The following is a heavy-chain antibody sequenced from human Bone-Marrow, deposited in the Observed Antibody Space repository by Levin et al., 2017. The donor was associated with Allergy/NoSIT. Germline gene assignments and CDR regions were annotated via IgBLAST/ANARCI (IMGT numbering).Heavy chain of an antibody. D-gene: IGHD2-2*01. CDR2: IKSKTDGGTT. Sequence: LSLTCAASGFTFSNAWMSWVRQAPGKGLEWVGRIKSKTDGGTTDYAPPVKGRFTISRDDSKNTLYLQMNSLKTEDTAVYYCTTGDIVVVPAAIATPSDPRRRGTATNFDYWGQGTLVTVSS. CDR1: GFTFSNAW. J-gene: IGHJ4*02. CDR3: TTGDIVVVPAAIATPSDPRRRGTATNFDY. V-gene: IGHV3-15*01.